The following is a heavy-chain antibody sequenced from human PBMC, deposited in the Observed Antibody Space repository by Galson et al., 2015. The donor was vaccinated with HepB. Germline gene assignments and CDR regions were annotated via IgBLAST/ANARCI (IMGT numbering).Heavy chain of an antibody. CDR3: ARAHGLLWFGELLIAH. CDR1: GFTFSSYA. J-gene: IGHJ5*02. V-gene: IGHV3-30*04. CDR2: ISYDGSNK. D-gene: IGHD3-10*01. Sequence: SLRLSCAASGFTFSSYAMHWVRQAPGKGLEWVAVISYDGSNKYYADSVKGRFTISRDNSKNTLYLQMNSLRAEDTAVYYCARAHGLLWFGELLIAHWGQGTLVTVSS.